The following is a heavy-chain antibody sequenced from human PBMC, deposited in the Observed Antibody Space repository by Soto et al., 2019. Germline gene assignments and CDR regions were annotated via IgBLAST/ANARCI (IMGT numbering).Heavy chain of an antibody. J-gene: IGHJ6*02. CDR1: SAPVSSSTYT. V-gene: IGHV4-39*01. Sequence: SETLSLTCTVSSAPVSSSTYTWGWIRQPPGKGLEWIGSIYYSGSTYYNPSLNSRVTVSVDTSKNQFSLKLSSVTAADTAMYYCARQSEYYYATGRAAPLYGMDVWGQGTTVTVSS. D-gene: IGHD3-10*01. CDR2: IYYSGST. CDR3: ARQSEYYYATGRAAPLYGMDV.